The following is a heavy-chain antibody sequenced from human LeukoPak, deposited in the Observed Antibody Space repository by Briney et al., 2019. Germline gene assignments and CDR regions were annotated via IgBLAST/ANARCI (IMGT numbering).Heavy chain of an antibody. CDR3: ARDHRSSGSAFDY. Sequence: SSVHVSYQXSGGTFSRYAISWVGQAPGHGREGMGGIMPIFGTATYAQKFQGRVTITADESTSTAYMELSSLRSEDTAVYYCARDHRSSGSAFDYWGQGTLVTVSS. D-gene: IGHD1-26*01. CDR2: IMPIFGTA. CDR1: GGTFSRYA. V-gene: IGHV1-69*13. J-gene: IGHJ4*02.